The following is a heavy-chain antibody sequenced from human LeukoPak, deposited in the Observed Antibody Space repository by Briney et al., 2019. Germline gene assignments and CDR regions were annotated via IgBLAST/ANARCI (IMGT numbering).Heavy chain of an antibody. J-gene: IGHJ4*02. CDR3: ARDSGLTTQDY. CDR1: GSTVNSNY. Sequence: GGSLRLSCAASGSTVNSNYMSWVRQAPGKGLEWVSVIYSGGSTYYADSVKGRFTISRDNSKNTLYLQMNSLRAEDTAVYYCARDSGLTTQDYWGQGTLVTVSS. V-gene: IGHV3-53*01. D-gene: IGHD4-11*01. CDR2: IYSGGST.